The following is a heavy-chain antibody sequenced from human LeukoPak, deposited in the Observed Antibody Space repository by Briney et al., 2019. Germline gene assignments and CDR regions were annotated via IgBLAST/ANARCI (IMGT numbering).Heavy chain of an antibody. CDR1: GFTFTSFA. V-gene: IGHV3-64*01. CDR3: ARDGCSGGSCYYYYYGMDG. Sequence: GGSLRLSCAASGFTFTSFAMHWVRQAPGKGLEYVSAISSNGGSTYYANSVKGRFTISRDNSKNTLYLQMGSLRAEDMAVYYCARDGCSGGSCYYYYYGMDGRGQGATATVSS. J-gene: IGHJ6*01. CDR2: ISSNGGST. D-gene: IGHD2-15*01.